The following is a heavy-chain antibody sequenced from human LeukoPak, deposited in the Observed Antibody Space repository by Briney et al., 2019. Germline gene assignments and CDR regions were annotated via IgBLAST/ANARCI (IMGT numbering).Heavy chain of an antibody. CDR3: VRDGEVYNFGH. CDR2: IKGDESYT. D-gene: IGHD5-24*01. Sequence: GGSLRLSCAASGFTFRSHWMHWVRQAPGKGLVWVSRIKGDESYTNHADSVKGRFTISRDNAKNTLYPQMTSLRAEDTAIYYCVRDGEVYNFGHWGQGTLVTVSS. CDR1: GFTFRSHW. V-gene: IGHV3-74*01. J-gene: IGHJ4*02.